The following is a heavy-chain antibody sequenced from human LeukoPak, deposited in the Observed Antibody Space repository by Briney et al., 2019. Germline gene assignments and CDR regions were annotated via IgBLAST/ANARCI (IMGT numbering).Heavy chain of an antibody. V-gene: IGHV1-69*15. Sequence: SVKVSCKTSGGTFTSYAITWVRQAPGQGLEWMGKIIPISGTTNYAQKFQGRVTFTADESTSTAYMELSSLRSEDTALYYCARKLRLGGNWFDPWGQGTLVTVFS. CDR3: ARKLRLGGNWFDP. D-gene: IGHD1-26*01. J-gene: IGHJ5*02. CDR1: GGTFTSYA. CDR2: IIPISGTT.